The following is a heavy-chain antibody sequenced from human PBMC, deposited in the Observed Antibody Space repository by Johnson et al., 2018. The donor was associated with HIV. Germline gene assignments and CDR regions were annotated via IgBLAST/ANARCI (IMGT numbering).Heavy chain of an antibody. CDR2: ISGSGGST. Sequence: VQLVESGGGVVQPGRSLRLSCAASEFTFSNYDMHWVRQAPGKGLEWVSYISGSGGSTYYADSVKGRFTISKDNSKNTLYLQMNSLRAEEKAVYYCAKEGYCSSTSCYENALDIWGQGTMVTVSS. CDR1: EFTFSNYD. CDR3: AKEGYCSSTSCYENALDI. V-gene: IGHV3-23*04. D-gene: IGHD2-2*01. J-gene: IGHJ3*02.